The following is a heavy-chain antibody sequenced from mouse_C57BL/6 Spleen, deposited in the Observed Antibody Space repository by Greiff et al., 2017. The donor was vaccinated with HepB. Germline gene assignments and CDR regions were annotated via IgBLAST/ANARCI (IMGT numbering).Heavy chain of an antibody. V-gene: IGHV1-15*01. Sequence: VQRVESGAELVRPGASVTLSCKASGYTFTDYEMHWVKQTPVHGLEWIGAIDPETGGTAYNQKFKGKAILTADKSSSTAYMELRSLTSEDSAVYYCTRSRFAYWGQGTLVTVSA. CDR1: GYTFTDYE. CDR3: TRSRFAY. J-gene: IGHJ3*01. CDR2: IDPETGGT.